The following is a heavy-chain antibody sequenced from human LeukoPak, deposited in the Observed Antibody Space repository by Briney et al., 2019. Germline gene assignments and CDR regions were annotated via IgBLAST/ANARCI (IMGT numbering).Heavy chain of an antibody. CDR2: IVYSGTT. Sequence: PSETLSLTCTFSGDSFSSYYWTWIRQPPGMGLEWIGHIVYSGTTNYNPSLKSRVTMSIDTSKNFFSLRLRSVTAADTAVYYCAREGGYRYFDYWGQGTLVTVSS. D-gene: IGHD1-26*01. CDR1: GDSFSSYY. CDR3: AREGGYRYFDY. V-gene: IGHV4-59*01. J-gene: IGHJ4*02.